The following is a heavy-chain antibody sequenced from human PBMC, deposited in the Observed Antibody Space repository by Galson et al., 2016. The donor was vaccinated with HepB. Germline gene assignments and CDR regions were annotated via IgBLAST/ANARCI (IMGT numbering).Heavy chain of an antibody. D-gene: IGHD3-22*01. CDR3: ARVFYETGGYYYDS. V-gene: IGHV3-64*02. CDR1: EFTFSTYP. CDR2: IDGGGYTT. Sequence: SLRLSCAASEFTFSTYPMHWVRQAPGKGLEYVSAIDGGGYTTYYADSVKGRFTISRDNSKSTLYLQMGSLRADDMAVYYCARVFYETGGYYYDSWGQGTLVTVSS. J-gene: IGHJ5*01.